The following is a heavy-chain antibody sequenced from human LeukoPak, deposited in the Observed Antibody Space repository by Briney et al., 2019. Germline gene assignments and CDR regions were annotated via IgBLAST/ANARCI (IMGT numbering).Heavy chain of an antibody. D-gene: IGHD3-3*01. J-gene: IGHJ4*02. CDR3: AIAVRDFWSGQTYYFDY. Sequence: SETLSLTCTVSGGSISSYYWSWIRQPPGKGLEWIGYIYYSGSTNYNPSLKSRVTISVDTSKNQFSLKLSSVTAADTAVYYCAIAVRDFWSGQTYYFDYWGQGPLVTVSS. V-gene: IGHV4-59*12. CDR1: GGSISSYY. CDR2: IYYSGST.